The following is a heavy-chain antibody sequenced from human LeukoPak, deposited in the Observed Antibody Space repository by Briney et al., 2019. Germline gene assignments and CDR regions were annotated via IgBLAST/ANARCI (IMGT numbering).Heavy chain of an antibody. J-gene: IGHJ4*02. CDR2: IYYSGST. CDR3: ARAIYDSSGYYRNFDY. Sequence: SETLSLTCTVSGGSISSGDYYWSWICQPPGKGLEWIGSIYYSGSTYCNPSLKSRVTISVDTSKNQFSLNLSSVTAADTAVYYCARAIYDSSGYYRNFDYWGQGTLVTVSS. D-gene: IGHD3-22*01. V-gene: IGHV4-30-4*01. CDR1: GGSISSGDYY.